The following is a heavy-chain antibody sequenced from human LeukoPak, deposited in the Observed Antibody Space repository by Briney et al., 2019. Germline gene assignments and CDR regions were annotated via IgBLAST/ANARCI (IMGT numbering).Heavy chain of an antibody. CDR1: GGSFSGYY. V-gene: IGHV4-34*01. CDR3: ASHPAPYNWFDP. J-gene: IGHJ5*02. CDR2: INHSGST. Sequence: SETLSLTCAVYGGSFSGYYWSWIRQPPGKGLEWIGEINHSGSTNYNPSLKSRVTISVDTSKNQFSLKLSSVTAADTAVYYCASHPAPYNWFDPWGQGTLVTVSS.